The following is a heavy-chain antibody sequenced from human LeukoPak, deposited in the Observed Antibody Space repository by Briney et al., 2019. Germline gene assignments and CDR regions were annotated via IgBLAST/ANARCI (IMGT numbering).Heavy chain of an antibody. CDR3: ARRYYYNLGSFPVDF. D-gene: IGHD3-10*01. CDR1: GGPFSGYF. Sequence: PSETLSLTCAVSGGPFSGYFWSWIRQSSGKGLEWIGGIHNSGTTTYSPSLNSRVTISEDASNNQFYLNLSSVTAADTAVYYCARRYYYNLGSFPVDFWGQGTLVTVSS. J-gene: IGHJ4*02. CDR2: IHNSGTT. V-gene: IGHV4-34*01.